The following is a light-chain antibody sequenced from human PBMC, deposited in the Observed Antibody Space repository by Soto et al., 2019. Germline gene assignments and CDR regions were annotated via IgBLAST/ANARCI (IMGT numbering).Light chain of an antibody. Sequence: EIVLTHSPATLSLSPWEIATLSFRASQSVSSYLAWYQQKPGQAPRLLIYGASSRATGIPDRFSGSGSGTDFTLTISRLEPEDFAVYYCQQRNNWRDTFGQGTRLEIK. CDR2: GAS. J-gene: IGKJ5*01. V-gene: IGKV3D-20*02. CDR3: QQRNNWRDT. CDR1: QSVSSY.